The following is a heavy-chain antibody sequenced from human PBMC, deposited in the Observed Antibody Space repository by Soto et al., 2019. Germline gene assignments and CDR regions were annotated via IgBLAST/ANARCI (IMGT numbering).Heavy chain of an antibody. CDR3: ARDRFQFGMDG. V-gene: IGHV4-59*01. CDR2: IYYSGST. Sequence: SETLSLTCTVSGGSISSYYWSWIRQPPGKGLEWIGYIYYSGSTNYNPSLKSRVTISVDTSKNQFSLKLSSVTAADTAVYYCARDRFQFGMDGWGQGTTVTVSS. CDR1: GGSISSYY. J-gene: IGHJ6*02.